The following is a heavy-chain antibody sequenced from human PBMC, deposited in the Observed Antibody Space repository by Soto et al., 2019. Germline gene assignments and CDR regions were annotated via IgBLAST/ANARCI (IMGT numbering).Heavy chain of an antibody. Sequence: PSATLSLTCTVSGGSISSYYWSWIRQPPGKGLEWIGYIYYSGSTNYNPSLKSRVTISVDTSKNQFSLKLSSVTAADTAVYYCAREEWFGEFGYFDYWGQGTLVTVSS. CDR2: IYYSGST. V-gene: IGHV4-59*01. CDR3: AREEWFGEFGYFDY. J-gene: IGHJ4*02. D-gene: IGHD3-10*01. CDR1: GGSISSYY.